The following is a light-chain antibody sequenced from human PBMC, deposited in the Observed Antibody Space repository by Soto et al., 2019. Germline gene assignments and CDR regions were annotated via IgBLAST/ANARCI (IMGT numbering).Light chain of an antibody. V-gene: IGKV3-20*01. CDR3: QQYRSSPLT. J-gene: IGKJ4*01. Sequence: EIVLTQSPGTLFLSPGERATLSCRASQSVSRSYLAWYQQKPGQAPRLLIYGASSRATGIPARFSGSGSGTEFTLTISSLQSEDFAVYYCQQYRSSPLTFGGGTQVDI. CDR1: QSVSRSY. CDR2: GAS.